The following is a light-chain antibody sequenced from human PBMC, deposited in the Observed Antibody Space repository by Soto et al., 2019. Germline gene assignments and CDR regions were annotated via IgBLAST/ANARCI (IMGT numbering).Light chain of an antibody. V-gene: IGKV1-33*01. CDR3: QQYDNLRLT. Sequence: DIQMTQSPSSLSASVGARVTIPCQASQDISHYLNWYQQKPGKPPTLLIYDASNLETGVPSRFSGSGSWTDFTVTIISLQPEDIATCYCQQYDNLRLTFGPGTKVDIK. J-gene: IGKJ3*01. CDR2: DAS. CDR1: QDISHY.